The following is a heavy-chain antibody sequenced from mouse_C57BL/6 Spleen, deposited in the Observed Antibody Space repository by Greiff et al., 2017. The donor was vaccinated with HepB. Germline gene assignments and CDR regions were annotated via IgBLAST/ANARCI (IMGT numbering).Heavy chain of an antibody. CDR2: ISSGGSYT. CDR1: GFTFSSYG. CDR3: ARHRAVYGSSPAWFAY. Sequence: EVQLVESGGDLVKPGGSLKLSCAASGFTFSSYGMSWVRQTPDKRLEWVATISSGGSYTYYPDSVKGRFTISRDNAKNTLYLQMSSLKSEDTAMYYCARHRAVYGSSPAWFAYWGQGTLVTVSA. J-gene: IGHJ3*01. D-gene: IGHD1-1*01. V-gene: IGHV5-6*01.